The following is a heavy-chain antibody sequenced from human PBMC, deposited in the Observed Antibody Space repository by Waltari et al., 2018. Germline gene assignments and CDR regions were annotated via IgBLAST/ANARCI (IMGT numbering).Heavy chain of an antibody. D-gene: IGHD2-2*01. Sequence: QVQLQQWGAGLLKPSETLSLTCAVYGGSFSGYYWSWIRQPPGKGLEWIGEMNHRGSTNYNPSLKSRVTIAVDTSKNQFSLKLGSVTAADTAVYYCARLGSWGEVGPAASFDYWGQGTLVTVSS. CDR1: GGSFSGYY. V-gene: IGHV4-34*01. CDR3: ARLGSWGEVGPAASFDY. CDR2: MNHRGST. J-gene: IGHJ4*02.